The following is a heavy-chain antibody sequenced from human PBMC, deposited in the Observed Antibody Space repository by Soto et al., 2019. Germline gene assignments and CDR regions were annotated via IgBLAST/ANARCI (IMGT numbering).Heavy chain of an antibody. Sequence: QVQLQESGPGVVEPSQTLSLTCNVSGGSINSGGYYWSWIRQHPGKGLEWIGYIYYSGDTYSNPSLKSRITMSVDTSKNQFSLRLTSVTAADTAVYFCASGEWESYYQDYWGQGTLVTVSS. D-gene: IGHD1-26*01. CDR2: IYYSGDT. CDR1: GGSINSGGYY. V-gene: IGHV4-31*03. J-gene: IGHJ4*02. CDR3: ASGEWESYYQDY.